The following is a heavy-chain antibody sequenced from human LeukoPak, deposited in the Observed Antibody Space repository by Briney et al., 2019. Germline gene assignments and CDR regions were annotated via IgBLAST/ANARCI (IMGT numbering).Heavy chain of an antibody. CDR3: ARAGVAYYYDSSGYYDSYYFDY. V-gene: IGHV4-39*01. D-gene: IGHD3-22*01. Sequence: SETLSLTCTVSGGSISSSSYYWGWIRQPPGKGLEWIGSIYYSGSTYYNPSLKSRVTISVDTSKNQFSLKLSSVTAADTAVYYCARAGVAYYYDSSGYYDSYYFDYWGQGTLVTVSS. CDR1: GGSISSSSYY. CDR2: IYYSGST. J-gene: IGHJ4*02.